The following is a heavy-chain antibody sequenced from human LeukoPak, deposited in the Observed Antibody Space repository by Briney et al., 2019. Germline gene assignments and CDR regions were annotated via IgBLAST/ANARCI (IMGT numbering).Heavy chain of an antibody. Sequence: GASVKVSCKASGYTFTSYGISWVRQAPGQGLEWMGWISADNGNTKYNTKYAQNLQGRDTMTTDISTSTAYMELRTLRSDDTAVYYCARDRDRSGSQSYWGQGTLVTVSS. J-gene: IGHJ4*02. D-gene: IGHD1-26*01. CDR1: GYTFTSYG. V-gene: IGHV1-18*01. CDR2: ISADNGNTKYNT. CDR3: ARDRDRSGSQSY.